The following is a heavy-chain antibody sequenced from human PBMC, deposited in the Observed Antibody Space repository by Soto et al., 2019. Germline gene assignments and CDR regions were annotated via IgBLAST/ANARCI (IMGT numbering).Heavy chain of an antibody. D-gene: IGHD3-9*01. CDR3: ARGRPRYGTLDY. CDR1: GYTFTSYA. CDR2: INAGNGNT. Sequence: ASVKVSCKASGYTFTSYAMHWVRQAPGQRLERMGWINAGNGNTKYSQKFQGRVTITRDTSASTAYMGLSSLRSEDTAVYYCARGRPRYGTLDYWGQGTLVTVSS. V-gene: IGHV1-3*01. J-gene: IGHJ4*02.